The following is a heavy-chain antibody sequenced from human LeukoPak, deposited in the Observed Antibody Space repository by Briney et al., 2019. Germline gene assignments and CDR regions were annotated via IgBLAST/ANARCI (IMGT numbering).Heavy chain of an antibody. J-gene: IGHJ6*02. V-gene: IGHV1-8*01. D-gene: IGHD3-9*01. CDR3: ARWGAYYDILTGSYYYGMDV. Sequence: ASVKVSCKASGYTFTSYDINWVRQATGQGLEWMGWMNPNSGNTGYAQKFQGRVTMTRNTSISTAYMELSSLRSEDTAVYYCARWGAYYDILTGSYYYGMDVWGQGTTVTVSS. CDR1: GYTFTSYD. CDR2: MNPNSGNT.